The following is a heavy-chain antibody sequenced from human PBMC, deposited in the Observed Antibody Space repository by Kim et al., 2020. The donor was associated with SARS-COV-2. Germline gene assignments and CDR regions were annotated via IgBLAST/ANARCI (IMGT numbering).Heavy chain of an antibody. V-gene: IGHV1-69*01. J-gene: IGHJ2*01. D-gene: IGHD6-6*01. Sequence: ARKFQGRVTITADESTGKAYMELGSLRSEDTAVYYCAGDISSPTDWYFDLWGRGTLVTVSS. CDR3: AGDISSPTDWYFDL.